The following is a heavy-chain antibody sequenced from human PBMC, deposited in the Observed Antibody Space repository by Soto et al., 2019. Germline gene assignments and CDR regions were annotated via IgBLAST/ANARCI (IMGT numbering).Heavy chain of an antibody. D-gene: IGHD3-22*01. CDR3: EKEMGDRLLRYDSSGYYSGFGY. CDR1: GFTFSSYA. V-gene: IGHV3-23*01. J-gene: IGHJ4*02. Sequence: GGSLRLSCAASGFTFSSYAMSWVRQAPGKGLEWVSAISGSGGSTYYADSVKGRFTISRDNSKNTLYLQMNSLRAEDTAVYYCEKEMGDRLLRYDSSGYYSGFGYWGQGTLVTVSS. CDR2: ISGSGGST.